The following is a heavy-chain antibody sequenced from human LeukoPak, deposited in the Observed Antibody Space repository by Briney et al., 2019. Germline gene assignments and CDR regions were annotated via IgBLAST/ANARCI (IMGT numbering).Heavy chain of an antibody. CDR3: AKDATAVPGTVYMDV. J-gene: IGHJ6*03. Sequence: GGSLRLSCAASGFTFSSYSMNWVRQAPGKGLEWVSAISGSAGSTYYVDSVKGRFTISRDNSKNTLYLQMTSLRAEDTALYYCAKDATAVPGTVYMDVWGKGTTVTISS. CDR2: ISGSAGST. D-gene: IGHD6-13*01. CDR1: GFTFSSYS. V-gene: IGHV3-23*01.